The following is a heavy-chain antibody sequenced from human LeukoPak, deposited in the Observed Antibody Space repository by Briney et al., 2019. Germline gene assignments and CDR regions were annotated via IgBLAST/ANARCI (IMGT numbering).Heavy chain of an antibody. D-gene: IGHD3-10*01. Sequence: ASVKVSCKASGYTFTGYYMHWVRQAPGQGLEWMGIINPSGGSTSYAQKFQGRVTMTTDTSTSTAYMELRSLRSDDTAVYYCARVTLLLWFGEPPDYWGQGTLVTVSS. CDR3: ARVTLLLWFGEPPDY. J-gene: IGHJ4*02. V-gene: IGHV1-46*01. CDR2: INPSGGST. CDR1: GYTFTGYY.